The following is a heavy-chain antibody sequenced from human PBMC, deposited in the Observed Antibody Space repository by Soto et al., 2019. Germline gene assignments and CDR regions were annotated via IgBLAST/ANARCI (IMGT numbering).Heavy chain of an antibody. D-gene: IGHD5-12*01. CDR2: IYHSGTT. CDR1: GGSISNYY. Sequence: QVQVQESGPGLVKPSETLSLTCTVSGGSISNYYWSWLRQSPGKGLEWIANIYHSGTTNYNLSLKGRVTISIDNSKNHVSLKLNSVTAADTAVDYCARGGYRTLAWFDPWGQGTLVTVSS. J-gene: IGHJ5*02. CDR3: ARGGYRTLAWFDP. V-gene: IGHV4-59*01.